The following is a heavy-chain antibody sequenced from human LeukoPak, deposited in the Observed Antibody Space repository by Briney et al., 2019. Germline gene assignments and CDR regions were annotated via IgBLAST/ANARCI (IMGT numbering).Heavy chain of an antibody. J-gene: IGHJ4*02. CDR2: ISSSRYL. V-gene: IGHV3-21*01. Sequence: PGGSLRLSCAASEFTFSSYSMNWVRQAPGKGLEWVSSISSSRYLYYADSVKGRFTISRDNAKNSLYLQMKSLRAEDTAVYYCARDHWDILAGYYIDYWGQGTLVTVSS. CDR1: EFTFSSYS. CDR3: ARDHWDILAGYYIDY. D-gene: IGHD3-9*01.